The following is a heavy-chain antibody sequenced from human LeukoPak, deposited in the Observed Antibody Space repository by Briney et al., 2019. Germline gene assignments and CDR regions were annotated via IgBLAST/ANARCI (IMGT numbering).Heavy chain of an antibody. CDR3: ARAGFRPNYYDSSGYYLGDAFDI. CDR1: GGSISSGGYY. CDR2: IYYSGST. Sequence: EASETLSLTCTVSGGSISSGGYYWSWIRQHPGKGLEWIGYIYYSGSTYYNPSLKSRVTISVDTSKNQFSLKLSSVTAADTAVYYCARAGFRPNYYDSSGYYLGDAFDIWGQGTMVTVSS. D-gene: IGHD3-22*01. J-gene: IGHJ3*02. V-gene: IGHV4-31*03.